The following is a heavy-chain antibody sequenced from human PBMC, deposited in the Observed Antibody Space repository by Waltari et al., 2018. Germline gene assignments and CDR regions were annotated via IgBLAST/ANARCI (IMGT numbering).Heavy chain of an antibody. Sequence: EVQLVASGGGLVQGGGSLSLSCVASGFSFHTNWMSWVRQAPGKGLEWLANINQDGSEKYSVDSVKGRFTISRDNAKNSLFLQMNSLRAEDTAVYYCAKYDFWTGYSFDCWGQGTLVTVSS. CDR3: AKYDFWTGYSFDC. V-gene: IGHV3-7*01. CDR2: INQDGSEK. CDR1: GFSFHTNW. J-gene: IGHJ4*02. D-gene: IGHD3-3*01.